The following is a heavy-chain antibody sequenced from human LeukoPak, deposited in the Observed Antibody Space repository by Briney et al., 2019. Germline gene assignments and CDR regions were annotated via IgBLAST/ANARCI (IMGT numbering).Heavy chain of an antibody. CDR3: ARVRDDILTGYPPPDFDY. J-gene: IGHJ4*02. CDR1: GFTVSSNY. D-gene: IGHD3-9*01. V-gene: IGHV3-53*01. CDR2: IYSGGST. Sequence: GGSLRLSCAASGFTVSSNYMSWVRQAPGKGLEWVSVIYSGGSTYYADSAKGRFTISRDNSKNTLYLQMNSLRAEDTAVYYCARVRDDILTGYPPPDFDYWGQGTLVTVSS.